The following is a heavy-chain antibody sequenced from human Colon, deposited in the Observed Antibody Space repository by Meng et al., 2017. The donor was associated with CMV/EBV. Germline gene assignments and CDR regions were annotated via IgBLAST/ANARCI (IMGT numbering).Heavy chain of an antibody. CDR3: ARGRGQLALDF. V-gene: IGHV3-66*01. J-gene: IGHJ4*02. CDR1: GFTVSTNY. D-gene: IGHD6-6*01. Sequence: GESLKISCAASGFTVSTNYMSWVRQAPGKGLEWVSVIYRDGNTYYADSVKGRLTISREDAKRSLYLQMKSLRAEDTAVYYCARGRGQLALDFRGQGTLVTVSS. CDR2: IYRDGNT.